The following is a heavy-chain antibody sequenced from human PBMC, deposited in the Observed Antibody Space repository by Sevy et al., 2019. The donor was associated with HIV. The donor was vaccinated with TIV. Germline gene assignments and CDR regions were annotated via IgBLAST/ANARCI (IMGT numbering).Heavy chain of an antibody. CDR2: IYYNGHI. J-gene: IGHJ4*02. V-gene: IGHV4-59*11. D-gene: IGHD3-16*01. CDR3: AGENGGGRGYS. CDR1: GGSITSLY. Sequence: SETLSLTCTVSGGSITSLYWNWIRQPPGKGLEWISYIYYNGHINYNPALKSRVTLTVVTSKNQFFLRLSAVTAADTDWDCCAGENGGGRGYSWGQGTLVTVSS.